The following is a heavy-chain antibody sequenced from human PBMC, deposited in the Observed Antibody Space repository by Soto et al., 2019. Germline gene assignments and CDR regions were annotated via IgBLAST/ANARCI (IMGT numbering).Heavy chain of an antibody. J-gene: IGHJ4*02. D-gene: IGHD3-22*01. CDR2: IYYSGST. CDR3: ARGDYYDSSGYYDRALKIKFDY. V-gene: IGHV4-31*03. CDR1: GGSISSGGYY. Sequence: SETLSLTCTVSGGSISSGGYYWSWIRQHPGKGLEWIGYIYYSGSTYYNPSLKSRVTISVDTSKNQFSLKLSSVTAADTAVYYCARGDYYDSSGYYDRALKIKFDYRGQGTLVTVSS.